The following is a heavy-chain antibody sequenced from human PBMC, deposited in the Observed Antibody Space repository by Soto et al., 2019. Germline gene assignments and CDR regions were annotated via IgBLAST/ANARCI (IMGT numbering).Heavy chain of an antibody. CDR1: GFPFSHYW. V-gene: IGHV3-74*01. J-gene: IGHJ4*02. D-gene: IGHD2-8*01. CDR2: INPAGTIT. Sequence: MQMVESGGGSVQPGGSLRLSCAASGFPFSHYWMHWVRQTPGKGLVWVSRINPAGTITNYADSVEGRFTISRDNADSALFLQMNSLSAKDTSIYYGTSDTFVLRENWGQGPLVTVSS. CDR3: TSDTFVLREN.